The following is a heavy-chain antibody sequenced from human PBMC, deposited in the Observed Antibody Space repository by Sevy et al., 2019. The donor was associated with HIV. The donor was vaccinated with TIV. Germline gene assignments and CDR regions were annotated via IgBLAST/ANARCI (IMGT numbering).Heavy chain of an antibody. CDR3: ARDFLAVTSIPSDAFDI. D-gene: IGHD2-21*02. V-gene: IGHV1-2*02. Sequence: ASVKVSCKASGYSFTGYYMNWVRQAPGQGLEWMGWINPNTSDTTYSEKFEGSVTMTRDSSLSTAYLELRGLRSDDTAVYYCARDFLAVTSIPSDAFDIWGQGTLVTVSS. CDR1: GYSFTGYY. J-gene: IGHJ3*02. CDR2: INPNTSDT.